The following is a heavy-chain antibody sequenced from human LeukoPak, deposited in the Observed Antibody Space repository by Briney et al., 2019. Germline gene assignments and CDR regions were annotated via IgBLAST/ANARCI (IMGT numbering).Heavy chain of an antibody. J-gene: IGHJ6*03. V-gene: IGHV5-51*01. CDR1: GYSFTSYW. D-gene: IGHD3-16*01. Sequence: GESLKISCKGSGYSFTSYWIGWVRQMPGKGLEWMGIIYPGDSDTRYSPSFQGQVTISADKSISTAYLQWSSLKASDTAMYYCARRHNRGSPYYYMDVWGKGTTVTVSS. CDR3: ARRHNRGSPYYYMDV. CDR2: IYPGDSDT.